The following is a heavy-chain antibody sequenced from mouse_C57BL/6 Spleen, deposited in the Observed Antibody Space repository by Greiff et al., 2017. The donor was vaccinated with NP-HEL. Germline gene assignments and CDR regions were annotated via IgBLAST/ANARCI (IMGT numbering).Heavy chain of an antibody. CDR2: IYPGDGDT. CDR1: GYAFSSSW. V-gene: IGHV1-82*01. CDR3: ANDGTRFAY. Sequence: VQLVESGPELVRPGASVKISCKASGYAFSSSWMNWVKQRPGKGLEWIGRIYPGDGDTNYNGKFKGKATLTADKSSSTAYMQLSSLTSEDSAVYFCANDGTRFAYWGQGTLVTVSA. D-gene: IGHD2-3*01. J-gene: IGHJ3*01.